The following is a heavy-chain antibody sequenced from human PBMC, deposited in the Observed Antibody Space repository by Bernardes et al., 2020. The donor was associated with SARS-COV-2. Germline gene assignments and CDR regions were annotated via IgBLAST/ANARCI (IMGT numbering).Heavy chain of an antibody. CDR1: GFTFSSYG. CDR2: ISYDGSNK. CDR3: AKDLQETPRFDP. J-gene: IGHJ5*02. V-gene: IGHV3-30*18. Sequence: GSLRLSCAASGFTFSSYGMHWVRQAPGKGLEWVAVISYDGSNKYYADSVKGRFTISRDNSKNTLYLQMNSLRAEDTAVYYCAKDLQETPRFDPWGQGTLVTVSS.